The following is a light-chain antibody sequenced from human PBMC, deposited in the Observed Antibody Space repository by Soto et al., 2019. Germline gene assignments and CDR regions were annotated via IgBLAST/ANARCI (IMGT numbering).Light chain of an antibody. CDR1: QTLLHSNGYTY. V-gene: IGKV2-28*01. Sequence: IALTQSPLSLSVTPGEPASISCRSSQTLLHSNGYTYLNWYLQKPGQSPQLLIYLGSNRASGVPDRFSGRGTATYFTLKINRVQAEDVRVFYCMQGLRPMYTFGQGTKLEIK. CDR3: MQGLRPMYT. J-gene: IGKJ2*01. CDR2: LGS.